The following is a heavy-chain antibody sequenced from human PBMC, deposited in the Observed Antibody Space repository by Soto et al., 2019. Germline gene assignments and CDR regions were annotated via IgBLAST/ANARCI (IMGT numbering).Heavy chain of an antibody. V-gene: IGHV1-18*01. CDR2: ISAYNSNT. CDR1: GYTFTSYY. Sequence: QVQLVQSGAEVKKPGASVKVSCKASGYTFTSYYITWVRQAPGQGLEWMGWISAYNSNTNYAQKLQGRVTMTTDTTTSTANMELRSLRSDDTAVYYCARDLPPLDYWGQGTLVTVSS. J-gene: IGHJ4*02. CDR3: ARDLPPLDY.